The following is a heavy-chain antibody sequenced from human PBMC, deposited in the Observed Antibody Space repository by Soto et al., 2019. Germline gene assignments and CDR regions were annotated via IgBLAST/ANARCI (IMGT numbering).Heavy chain of an antibody. J-gene: IGHJ5*02. CDR2: IYYTENI. V-gene: IGHV4-30-4*01. CDR3: AKDSSGLDP. D-gene: IGHD6-25*01. Sequence: SETLSLTCTVSGDSVSSGDYYWSWLRQPPGMGLEWIGYIYYTENIYYNPSLQSRVTISVDTSKNEFTLRVTSVTAADTAVYFCAKDSSGLDPWSQGTLVTVSS. CDR1: GDSVSSGDYY.